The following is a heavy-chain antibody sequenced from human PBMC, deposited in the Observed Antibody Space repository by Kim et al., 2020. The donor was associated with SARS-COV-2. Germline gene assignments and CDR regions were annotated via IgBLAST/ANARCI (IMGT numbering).Heavy chain of an antibody. Sequence: SETLSLTCTVSGGSISSGGYYWSWIRQHPGKGLEWIGYIYYSGSTYYNPSLKSRVTISVDTSKNQFSLKLSSVTAADTAVYYCARGKYDTKSLYYFDYWGQGTLVTVSS. V-gene: IGHV4-31*03. CDR1: GGSISSGGYY. CDR3: ARGKYDTKSLYYFDY. CDR2: IYYSGST. D-gene: IGHD3-22*01. J-gene: IGHJ4*02.